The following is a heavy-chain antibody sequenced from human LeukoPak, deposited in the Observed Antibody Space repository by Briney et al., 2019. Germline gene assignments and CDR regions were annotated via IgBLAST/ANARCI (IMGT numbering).Heavy chain of an antibody. J-gene: IGHJ3*02. V-gene: IGHV3-23*01. CDR3: AKEEGVLLWFGELFSAPDAFDI. Sequence: PGGSLRLSCAASGFTFSSYGMSWVRQAPGKGLEWVSAISCSGGTTYYADSVKGRFTISRDNCKNTLYLQMNSLRAEDTAVYYCAKEEGVLLWFGELFSAPDAFDIWGQGTMVTVSS. CDR2: ISCSGGTT. CDR1: GFTFSSYG. D-gene: IGHD3-10*01.